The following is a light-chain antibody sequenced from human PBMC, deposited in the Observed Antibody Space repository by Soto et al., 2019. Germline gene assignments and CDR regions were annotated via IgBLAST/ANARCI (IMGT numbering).Light chain of an antibody. CDR1: TGPVTSGFY. CDR3: RLYDGGPCV. J-gene: IGLJ1*01. V-gene: IGLV7-43*01. Sequence: QAVVTQEPSLTVSPGGTVTLTCASSTGPVTSGFYPHWVQQNPGQAPRTLIYSTTNKPSGTPARFSGSLLGGKAALTLSGVQPEDEADYYCRLYDGGPCVFGAGTKVTVL. CDR2: STT.